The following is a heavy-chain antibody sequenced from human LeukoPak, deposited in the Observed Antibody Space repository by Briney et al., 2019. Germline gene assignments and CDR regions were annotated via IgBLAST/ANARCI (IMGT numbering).Heavy chain of an antibody. Sequence: PGGSLRLSCAASGFTFSSYGMHWVRQAPGKGLEWVSYISSSGSTIYYADSVKGRFTISRDNAKNSLYLQMNSLRAEDTAVYYCARDLRARGLFDYWGQGTLVTVSS. CDR3: ARDLRARGLFDY. D-gene: IGHD3-16*01. CDR1: GFTFSSYG. V-gene: IGHV3-48*04. J-gene: IGHJ4*02. CDR2: ISSSGSTI.